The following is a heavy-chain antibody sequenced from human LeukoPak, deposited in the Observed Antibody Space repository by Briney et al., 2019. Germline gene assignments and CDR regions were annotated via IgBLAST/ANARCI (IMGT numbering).Heavy chain of an antibody. V-gene: IGHV4-39*01. D-gene: IGHD6-19*01. CDR3: ARLEYSSGWYYFDY. Sequence: SETLSLTCTVSGGSISSSSYYWGWIRQPPGKGLEWIGSIYYSGSTYYNPSLKSRVTISVDTSKNQFSLKRSSVTAADTAVYYCARLEYSSGWYYFDYWGQGTLVTVSS. J-gene: IGHJ4*02. CDR1: GGSISSSSYY. CDR2: IYYSGST.